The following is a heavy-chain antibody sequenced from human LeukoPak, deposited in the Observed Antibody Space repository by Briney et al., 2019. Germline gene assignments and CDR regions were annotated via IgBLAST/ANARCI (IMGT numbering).Heavy chain of an antibody. V-gene: IGHV4-30-4*01. CDR1: GGSISSSSYY. CDR3: AREYYYGSGSQYYFDY. CDR2: IYYSGST. J-gene: IGHJ4*02. Sequence: PSETLSLTCTVSGGSISSSSYYWSWIRQPPGKGLEWIGYIYYSGSTYYNPSLKSRVTISVDTSKNQFSLKLSSVTAADTAVYYCAREYYYGSGSQYYFDYWGQGTLVTVSS. D-gene: IGHD3-10*01.